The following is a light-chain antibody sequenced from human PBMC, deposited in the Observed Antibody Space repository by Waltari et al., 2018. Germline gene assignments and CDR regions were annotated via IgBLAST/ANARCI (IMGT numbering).Light chain of an antibody. CDR2: DVR. Sequence: QSVLTQPRSVSGSRGQSVTISCTGNKSDVGAYDSVSWYQHHPGKVPKLMIYDVRRRPSGVPPRFSGSKSGNSASLTISDLQTEDEADYYCCSYAGNYIMIFGGGTKVTVL. CDR1: KSDVGAYDS. V-gene: IGLV2-11*01. CDR3: CSYAGNYIMI. J-gene: IGLJ2*01.